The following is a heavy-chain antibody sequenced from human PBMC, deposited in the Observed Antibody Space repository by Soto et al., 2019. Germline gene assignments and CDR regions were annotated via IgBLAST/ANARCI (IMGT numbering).Heavy chain of an antibody. CDR2: ISSSSSYI. CDR3: AREVYDFWSGYYGMDV. Sequence: GGSLRLSCAASGFTFSSYSMNWVRQAPGKGLEWVSSISSSSSYIYYADSVKGRFTISRDNAKNSLYLQMNSLRAEDTAVYYCAREVYDFWSGYYGMDVWGQGTTVTVSS. CDR1: GFTFSSYS. V-gene: IGHV3-21*01. J-gene: IGHJ6*02. D-gene: IGHD3-3*01.